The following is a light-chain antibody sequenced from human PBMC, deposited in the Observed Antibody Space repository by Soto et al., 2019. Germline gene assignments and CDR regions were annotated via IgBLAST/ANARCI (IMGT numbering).Light chain of an antibody. CDR3: HHSYYIPS. CDR1: QRITTY. V-gene: IGKV1-39*01. J-gene: IGKJ4*01. CDR2: AAS. Sequence: DVPMTQSPYSLSASVGDRVTITCRASQRITTYLNWYQQKPGKAPSLLIYAASSLQGGVPARFSGSGSGTDFTLTISSLQTEDFATYYCHHSYYIPSFGGGTNVEIK.